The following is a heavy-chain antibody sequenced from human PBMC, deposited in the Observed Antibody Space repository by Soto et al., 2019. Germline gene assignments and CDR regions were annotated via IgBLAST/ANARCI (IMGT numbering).Heavy chain of an antibody. Sequence: QVQLVQSGAEVKKPGSSVKVSCKASGGTFSSYAISWVRQAPGQGLEWMGGVIPIFGTANYAQPFQGTVTITADESPSTAYMELSSLRSEDTAVSYCAKVATREPNDYWGQGTLVTFSS. CDR1: GGTFSSYA. J-gene: IGHJ4*02. CDR3: AKVATREPNDY. CDR2: VIPIFGTA. D-gene: IGHD5-12*01. V-gene: IGHV1-69*01.